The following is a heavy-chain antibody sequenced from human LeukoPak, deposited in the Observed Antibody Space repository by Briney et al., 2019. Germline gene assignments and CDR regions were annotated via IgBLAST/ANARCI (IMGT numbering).Heavy chain of an antibody. Sequence: SETLSLTCTVSGGSISSYYWSWIRQPPGKGLEWIAYMFYSGSTNYNPSLQSRVTLSVDSSKNQFSLKLTSVTAADTAVYFCARAPAGVPRWHMDVWGKGTTVTVSS. CDR1: GGSISSYY. CDR3: ARAPAGVPRWHMDV. D-gene: IGHD4-23*01. J-gene: IGHJ6*03. CDR2: MFYSGST. V-gene: IGHV4-59*01.